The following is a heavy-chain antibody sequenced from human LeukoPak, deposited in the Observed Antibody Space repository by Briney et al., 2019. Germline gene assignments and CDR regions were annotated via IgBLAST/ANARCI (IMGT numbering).Heavy chain of an antibody. V-gene: IGHV3-66*01. Sequence: PGGSLRLSCAASGFTVSSDYMSWVRQAPGKGLEWVSVIYSGGSTYYADSVKGRFTISRDNSKNTLYLQMNSLRAEDTAVYYCARGITMVRGVTRDYWGQGTPVTVSS. J-gene: IGHJ4*02. CDR1: GFTVSSDY. CDR3: ARGITMVRGVTRDY. D-gene: IGHD3-10*01. CDR2: IYSGGST.